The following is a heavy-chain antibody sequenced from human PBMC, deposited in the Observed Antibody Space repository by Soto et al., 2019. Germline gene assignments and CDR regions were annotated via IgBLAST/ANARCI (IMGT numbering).Heavy chain of an antibody. V-gene: IGHV3-23*01. CDR1: GFTFSSYA. Sequence: GGSLRLSCAASGFTFSSYAMSWVRQAPGKGLEWVSAISGSGGSTYYADSVKGRFTISRDNSKNTLYLQMNSLRAEDTAVYYCAKDGPSYYDFWSGYYTWFDPWGQGTLVTVSS. CDR2: ISGSGGST. D-gene: IGHD3-3*01. CDR3: AKDGPSYYDFWSGYYTWFDP. J-gene: IGHJ5*02.